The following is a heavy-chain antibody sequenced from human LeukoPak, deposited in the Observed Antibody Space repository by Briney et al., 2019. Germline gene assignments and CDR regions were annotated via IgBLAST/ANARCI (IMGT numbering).Heavy chain of an antibody. Sequence: SETLSRTCSVSGGSISNYYWSWIRQPPGEGLEWSGYIYYSGSTKYNPSVNSRVTIWVATSKNQFSLNLSSVTAADTAVYYCARYNWEYSSRCYLSEAFDVWGQGTMVTVSS. D-gene: IGHD6-13*01. V-gene: IGHV4-59*08. CDR2: IYYSGST. J-gene: IGHJ3*01. CDR1: GGSISNYY. CDR3: ARYNWEYSSRCYLSEAFDV.